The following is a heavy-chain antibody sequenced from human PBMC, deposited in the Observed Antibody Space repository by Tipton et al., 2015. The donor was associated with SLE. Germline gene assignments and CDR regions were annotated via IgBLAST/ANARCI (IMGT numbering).Heavy chain of an antibody. J-gene: IGHJ4*02. V-gene: IGHV4-34*01. CDR2: INHSGST. Sequence: GLVKPSETLSLTCAVYGGSFSGYYWSWIRQPPGKGLEWIGEINHSGSTNYNPSLKSRVTISVDTSKNQFSLKLSSVTAADTAVYYCARGEGKAKTFCGCDCYPWYFDYWGQGTLVSVSS. D-gene: IGHD2-21*01. CDR3: ARGEGKAKTFCGCDCYPWYFDY. CDR1: GGSFSGYY.